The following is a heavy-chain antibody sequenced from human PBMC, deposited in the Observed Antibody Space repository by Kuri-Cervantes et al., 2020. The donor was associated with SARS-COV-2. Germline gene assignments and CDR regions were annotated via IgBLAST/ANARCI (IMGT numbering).Heavy chain of an antibody. D-gene: IGHD6-13*01. J-gene: IGHJ5*02. Sequence: GSLRLSCTVSGGSVSGYYWTWMRQPPGKGLEWIGNIHYSGSTNYNTSLDSRVTISVDTSKNQLSLRLSSVTAADTAVYYCARARRIAAAKPQNWFDPWGQGTLVTVSS. V-gene: IGHV4-59*02. CDR1: GGSVSGYY. CDR2: IHYSGST. CDR3: ARARRIAAAKPQNWFDP.